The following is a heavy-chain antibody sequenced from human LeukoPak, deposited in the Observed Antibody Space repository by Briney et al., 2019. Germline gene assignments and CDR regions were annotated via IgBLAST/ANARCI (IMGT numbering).Heavy chain of an antibody. CDR3: AKDPRIVVVTARDY. D-gene: IGHD2-21*02. CDR2: ISGSGGST. J-gene: IGHJ4*02. CDR1: GFTFSTYA. Sequence: PGGSLRLSCAASGFTFSTYAMSWVRQAPGKGLEWVSAISGSGGSTYYADSVKGRFTISRDNSKNTLYLQMNSLRAEDTAVYYCAKDPRIVVVTARDYWGQGTLVTVSS. V-gene: IGHV3-23*01.